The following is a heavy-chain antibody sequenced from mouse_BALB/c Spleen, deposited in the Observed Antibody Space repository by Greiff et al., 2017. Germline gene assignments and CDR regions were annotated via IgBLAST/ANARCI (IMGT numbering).Heavy chain of an antibody. V-gene: IGHV1-69*02. CDR2: IDPSDSYT. CDR1: GYTFTSYW. J-gene: IGHJ3*01. CDR3: ARSDYGSSPSFAY. D-gene: IGHD1-1*01. Sequence: QVQLQQPGAELVKPGASVKLSCKASGYTFTSYWMHWVQQRPGQGLEWIGEIDPSDSYTNYNQKFKGKATLTVDKSSSTAYMQHSSLTSEDSAVYYCARSDYGSSPSFAYWGQGTLVTVSA.